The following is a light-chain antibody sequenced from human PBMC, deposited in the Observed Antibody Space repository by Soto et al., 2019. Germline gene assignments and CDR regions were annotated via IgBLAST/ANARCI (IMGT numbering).Light chain of an antibody. J-gene: IGKJ3*01. CDR2: GAS. CDR3: QQANSFPFA. V-gene: IGKV1-12*02. Sequence: DIQMTQSPSSVSASVGDRVTITCRASQAFHTWLAWYQQKPGKAPNLLIYGASTLQSGVPSRFSASGSGRDFTLTISSLQPEDFATYYCQQANSFPFAFGPGPKVDFK. CDR1: QAFHTW.